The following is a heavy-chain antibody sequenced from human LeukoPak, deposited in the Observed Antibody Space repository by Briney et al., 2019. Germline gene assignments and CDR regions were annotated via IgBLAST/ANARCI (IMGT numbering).Heavy chain of an antibody. D-gene: IGHD5-18*01. Sequence: GGSLRLSCAASGFTFSSYAMHWVRQAPGKGLEWVAVISYDGSNKYYADSVKGRFTISRDNSKNTLYLQMNSLRAEDTAVYYCARVRERGYSYGYVAFDIWGQGTMVTVSS. CDR1: GFTFSSYA. CDR2: ISYDGSNK. CDR3: ARVRERGYSYGYVAFDI. V-gene: IGHV3-30*04. J-gene: IGHJ3*02.